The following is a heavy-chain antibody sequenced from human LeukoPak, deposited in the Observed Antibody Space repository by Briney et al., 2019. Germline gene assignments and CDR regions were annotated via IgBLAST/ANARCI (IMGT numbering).Heavy chain of an antibody. CDR1: GGAIISYY. J-gene: IGHJ6*03. CDR2: IYPTGNT. V-gene: IGHV4-4*07. D-gene: IGHD3-22*01. CDR3: ARLKFYDSTGYSPGYYMDV. Sequence: SETLSLTCSVSGGAIISYYWSWIRQPAGKGPEWIGRIYPTGNTDYNPSLKTRVTMSTDLSKKQFSLRLRSVTAADTAVYYCARLKFYDSTGYSPGYYMDVWGKGTAVSVSS.